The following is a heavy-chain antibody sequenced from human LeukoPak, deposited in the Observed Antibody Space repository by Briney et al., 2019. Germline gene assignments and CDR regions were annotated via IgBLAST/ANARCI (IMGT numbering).Heavy chain of an antibody. V-gene: IGHV1-69*05. CDR1: GGTFSSYA. CDR3: ARDMLGTVTTFAY. D-gene: IGHD4-17*01. CDR2: IIPIFGTA. J-gene: IGHJ4*02. Sequence: SVKVSCKASGGTFSSYAISWVRQAPGQGLEWMGGIIPIFGTANYAQKFQGRVTITTDESTSTAYMELSSLRSEDTAVYYCARDMLGTVTTFAYWGQGTLVTVSS.